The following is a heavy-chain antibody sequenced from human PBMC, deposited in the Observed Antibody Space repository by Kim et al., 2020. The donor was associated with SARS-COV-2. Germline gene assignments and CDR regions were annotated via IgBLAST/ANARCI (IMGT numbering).Heavy chain of an antibody. CDR1: GYTFTGYY. D-gene: IGHD1-26*01. CDR2: INPNSGGT. CDR3: ARGGGGRIVGASYFDY. Sequence: ASVKVSCKASGYTFTGYYMHWVRQAPGQGLEWMGWINPNSGGTNYAQKFQGRVTMTRDTSISTAYMELSRLRSDDTAVYYCARGGGGRIVGASYFDYWGQGTLVTVSS. V-gene: IGHV1-2*02. J-gene: IGHJ4*02.